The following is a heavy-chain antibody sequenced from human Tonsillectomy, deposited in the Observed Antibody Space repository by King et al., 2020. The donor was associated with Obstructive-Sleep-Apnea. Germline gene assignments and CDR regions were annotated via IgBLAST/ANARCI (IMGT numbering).Heavy chain of an antibody. CDR2: IIPILGIA. Sequence: GQLVQSGAEVKKPGSSVKVSCKASGGTFSSYAISWVRQAPGQGLEWMGGIIPILGIANYAQKFQGRVTITADKSTSTAYMELSSLRSEDTAVYYCASMNSGSYSEGPFDYWGQGTLVTVSS. CDR3: ASMNSGSYSEGPFDY. D-gene: IGHD1-26*01. J-gene: IGHJ4*02. CDR1: GGTFSSYA. V-gene: IGHV1-69*04.